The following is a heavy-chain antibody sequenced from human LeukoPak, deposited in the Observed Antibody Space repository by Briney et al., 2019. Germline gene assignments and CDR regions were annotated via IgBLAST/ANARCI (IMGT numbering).Heavy chain of an antibody. V-gene: IGHV5-51*01. CDR2: IYPGDSDT. D-gene: IGHD2-15*01. Sequence: GESLKISCKGSGYSFTSYWIDWVRQMPGKGLEWMGIIYPGDSDTRYSPSFQGQVTISADKSISTAYLQWSSLKASDTAMYYCARDYCSGGSCYFHHFDPWGQGTLVTVSS. CDR3: ARDYCSGGSCYFHHFDP. J-gene: IGHJ5*02. CDR1: GYSFTSYW.